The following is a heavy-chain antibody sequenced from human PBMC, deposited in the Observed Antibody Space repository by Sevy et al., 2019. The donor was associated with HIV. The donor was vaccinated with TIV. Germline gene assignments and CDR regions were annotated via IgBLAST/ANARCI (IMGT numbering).Heavy chain of an antibody. CDR1: GFTFSSYS. J-gene: IGHJ4*02. CDR3: ARAGAVAGTWRGY. Sequence: GGSLRLSCAASGFTFSSYSMNWVRQAPGKGLEWLSSISSSSSYIYYADSVKGRFTISRDNAKNSLYLQMNSLRAEDTTVYYCARAGAVAGTWRGYWGQGTLVTVSS. CDR2: ISSSSSYI. D-gene: IGHD6-19*01. V-gene: IGHV3-21*01.